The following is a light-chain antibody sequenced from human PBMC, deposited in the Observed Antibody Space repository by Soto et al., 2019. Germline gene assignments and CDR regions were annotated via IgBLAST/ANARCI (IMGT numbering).Light chain of an antibody. V-gene: IGLV2-23*02. CDR2: EVS. CDR3: CSYAGSSTPYVV. Sequence: QSALTQPASVSGSPGQSITISCTGTSSDVGSYNLVSWYQQHPGKAPKLMIYEVSKRPSGVSNRFSGSKSGNTASLTISGLQADDEADYYCCSYAGSSTPYVVFGGGTKLTVL. J-gene: IGLJ2*01. CDR1: SSDVGSYNL.